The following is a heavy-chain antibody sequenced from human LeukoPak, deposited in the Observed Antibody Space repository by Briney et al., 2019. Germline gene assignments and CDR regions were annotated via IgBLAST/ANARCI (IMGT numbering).Heavy chain of an antibody. D-gene: IGHD1-26*01. Sequence: SVKVSCKASGGTFSSYAISWVRQAPGQGLEWMGGIIPIFGTTNYAQKLQGRVTITTDESTSTAYMELSSLRSEDTAVYYCAYDSSGSYSSTYYYYMDVWGKGTTVTVSS. CDR1: GGTFSSYA. V-gene: IGHV1-69*05. J-gene: IGHJ6*03. CDR3: AYDSSGSYSSTYYYYMDV. CDR2: IIPIFGTT.